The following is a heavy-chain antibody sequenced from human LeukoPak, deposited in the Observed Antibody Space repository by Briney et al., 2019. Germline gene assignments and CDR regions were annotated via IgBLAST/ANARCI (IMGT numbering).Heavy chain of an antibody. CDR1: GITLSNYG. CDR2: ISDSGGRT. V-gene: IGHV3-23*01. D-gene: IGHD3-10*01. J-gene: IGHJ4*02. Sequence: GGSLRLSCAVSGITLSNYGMSWVRQAPGKGLEWVAGISDSGGRTNYADSVKGRFTIARDNPKNTLYLQMNSLRAEDTAVYFCAKRGVVIRVFLVGFHKEAYYFDSWGQGALVTVSS. CDR3: AKRGVVIRVFLVGFHKEAYYFDS.